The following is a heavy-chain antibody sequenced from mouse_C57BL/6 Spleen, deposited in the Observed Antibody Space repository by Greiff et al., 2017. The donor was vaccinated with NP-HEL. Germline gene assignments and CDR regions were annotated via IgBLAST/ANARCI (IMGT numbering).Heavy chain of an antibody. CDR1: GYTFTSYW. Sequence: QVHVKQSGAELVKPGASVKMSCKASGYTFTSYWITWVKQRPGQGLEWIGDIYPGSGSTNYNEKFKSKATLTVDTSSSTADMQLSSLTSEDSAVYYCARSDSSGSWFAYWGQGTLVTVSA. CDR2: IYPGSGST. V-gene: IGHV1-55*01. CDR3: ARSDSSGSWFAY. J-gene: IGHJ3*01. D-gene: IGHD3-2*02.